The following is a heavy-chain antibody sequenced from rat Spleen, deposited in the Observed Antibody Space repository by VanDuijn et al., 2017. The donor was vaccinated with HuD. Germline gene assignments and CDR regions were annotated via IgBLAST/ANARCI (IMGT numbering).Heavy chain of an antibody. CDR1: GFSLTSNS. D-gene: IGHD1-7*01. CDR3: ARDRYYGYDF. V-gene: IGHV2-1*01. Sequence: QVQLKESGPGLVQPSQTLSLTCTVSGFSLTSNSVHWVRQSPGKGLEWMGGIWGDGRTDYNSVLKSRLSISRDTSKSQVFLKMNSLQTEDTATYYCARDRYYGYDFWGQGVMVTVSS. CDR2: IWGDGRT. J-gene: IGHJ2*01.